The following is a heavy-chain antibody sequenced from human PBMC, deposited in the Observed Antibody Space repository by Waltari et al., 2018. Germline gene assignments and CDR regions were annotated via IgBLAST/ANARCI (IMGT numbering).Heavy chain of an antibody. V-gene: IGHV4-34*01. D-gene: IGHD3-3*01. CDR3: ARAGYDFWSGYFGWFDP. CDR1: GGAFSGYY. Sequence: QVQLQQWGAGLLKPSETLSLTCAVYGGAFSGYYWSWIRQPPGKGLEWIGEINHSGSTNYNPSLKRRVTISVDTSKNQFSLKLSSVTAADTAVYYCARAGYDFWSGYFGWFDPWGQGTLVTVSS. CDR2: INHSGST. J-gene: IGHJ5*02.